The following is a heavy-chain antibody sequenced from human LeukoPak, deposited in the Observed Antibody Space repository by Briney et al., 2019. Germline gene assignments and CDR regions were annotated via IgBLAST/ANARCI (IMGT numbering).Heavy chain of an antibody. D-gene: IGHD3-22*01. CDR1: GGSISSSNYY. CDR3: ARDRYYYDSSGYSRAFDI. Sequence: SETLSLTCTVSGGSISSSNYYWVWIRQPPGKGLEWIGSVYYSGSTDYNPSLKSRVTMSVDTSKNQFSLKLSSVTAADTAVYYCARDRYYYDSSGYSRAFDIWGQGTMVTVSS. V-gene: IGHV4-39*07. CDR2: VYYSGST. J-gene: IGHJ3*02.